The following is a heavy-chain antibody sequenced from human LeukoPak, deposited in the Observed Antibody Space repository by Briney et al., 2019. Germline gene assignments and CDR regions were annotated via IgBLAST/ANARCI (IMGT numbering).Heavy chain of an antibody. CDR2: ISAYNGNT. CDR1: GYTFTSYG. J-gene: IGHJ5*02. V-gene: IGHV1-18*01. D-gene: IGHD2-15*01. CDR3: AREYCSGGSCFDP. Sequence: ASVKVSCKASGYTFTSYGISWVRRAPGQGLEWMGWISAYNGNTNYAQKLRGRVTMTTDTSTSTAYMELRSLRSDDTAVYCCAREYCSGGSCFDPWGQGTLVTVSS.